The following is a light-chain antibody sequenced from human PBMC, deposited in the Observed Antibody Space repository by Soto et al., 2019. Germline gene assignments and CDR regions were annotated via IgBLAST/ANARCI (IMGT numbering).Light chain of an antibody. Sequence: DIQMTQSPSTLSASVGDRVTITCRASQSISRWLAWYQQKPGKAPNLLIHDGFSLESGVPSRISGSGSGTEFTLTITSLQPDYFATCHCQQEHTSWTFGQGNRVEI. CDR2: DGF. V-gene: IGKV1-5*01. CDR1: QSISRW. J-gene: IGKJ1*01. CDR3: QQEHTSWT.